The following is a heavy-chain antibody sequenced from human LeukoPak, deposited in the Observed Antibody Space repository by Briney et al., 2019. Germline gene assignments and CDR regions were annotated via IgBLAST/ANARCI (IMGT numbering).Heavy chain of an antibody. CDR3: ARDNYYGSGSFDY. CDR2: IHYSGST. J-gene: IGHJ4*02. CDR1: GGSISSYY. D-gene: IGHD3-10*01. V-gene: IGHV4-59*01. Sequence: SETLSLTCTVSGGSISSYYWSWIRQPPGKGLEWIGYIHYSGSTNYNPSLKSRVTISVGTSKNQFSLKLISVTAADTAVYYCARDNYYGSGSFDYWGQGTLVTVSS.